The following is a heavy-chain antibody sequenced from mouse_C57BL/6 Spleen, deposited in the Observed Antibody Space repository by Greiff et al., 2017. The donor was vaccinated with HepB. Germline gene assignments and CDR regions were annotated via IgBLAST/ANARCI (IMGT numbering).Heavy chain of an antibody. CDR2: IGPGSGST. Sequence: VQLQQSGAELVKPGASVKISCKASGYTFTDYYINWVKQRPGQGLEWIGKIGPGSGSTYYNEKFKGKATLTADKSSSTAYMKLSSLTSEDSAVYFCARSYYYGSSSAWFAYWGQGTLVTVSA. CDR3: ARSYYYGSSSAWFAY. J-gene: IGHJ3*01. D-gene: IGHD1-1*01. CDR1: GYTFTDYY. V-gene: IGHV1-77*01.